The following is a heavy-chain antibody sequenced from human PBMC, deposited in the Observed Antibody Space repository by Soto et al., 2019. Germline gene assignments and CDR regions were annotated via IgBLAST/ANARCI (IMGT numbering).Heavy chain of an antibody. CDR2: IYHSGST. Sequence: SETLSLTCAVSGGSISSGGYSWSWIRQPPGKGLEWIGYIYHSGSTYYNPSLKSRVTISVDRSKNQFSLKVTSVTVADTAVYYCARLGGYCSSTSCYGYYGMDVWGQGTTVTVSS. CDR3: ARLGGYCSSTSCYGYYGMDV. J-gene: IGHJ6*02. D-gene: IGHD2-2*01. CDR1: GGSISSGGYS. V-gene: IGHV4-30-2*01.